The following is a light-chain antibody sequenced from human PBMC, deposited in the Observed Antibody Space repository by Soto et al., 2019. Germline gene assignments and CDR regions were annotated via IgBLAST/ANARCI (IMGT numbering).Light chain of an antibody. CDR1: ISDIGAYIY. J-gene: IGLJ1*01. Sequence: QALLTQPPSSSGSPGQSVTISCTGTISDIGAYIYVSWYQQHPGKAPKLMISEVSRRPSGVPERFSGSKSGNTASLTVSGLQADDEAHYYCSSYAGSHNFVYGTGTKVNVL. V-gene: IGLV2-8*01. CDR3: SSYAGSHNFV. CDR2: EVS.